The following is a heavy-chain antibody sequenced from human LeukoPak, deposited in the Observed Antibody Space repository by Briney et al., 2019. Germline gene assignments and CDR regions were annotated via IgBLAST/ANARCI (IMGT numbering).Heavy chain of an antibody. J-gene: IGHJ4*02. V-gene: IGHV1-18*01. CDR2: ISAYNGNT. D-gene: IGHD3-22*01. CDR1: GYTFTSYG. Sequence: ASVKVSCKASGYTFTSYGISWVRQAPGQGLEWMGWISAYNGNTNYAQKLQGRVTMTTDTSTSTEYMELRSLRSEDTAVDYCGRVGEDSYYYDSSGYFYWGQGTLVTVSS. CDR3: GRVGEDSYYYDSSGYFY.